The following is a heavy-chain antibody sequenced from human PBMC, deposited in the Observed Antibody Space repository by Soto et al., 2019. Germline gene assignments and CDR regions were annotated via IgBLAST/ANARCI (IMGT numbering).Heavy chain of an antibody. CDR3: AKDILVDILAGYYPPDAFDI. J-gene: IGHJ3*02. V-gene: IGHV3-23*01. Sequence: VGSLRLSCAASGFTFSSYAMSWVRQAPGKGLEWVSAISGSGGSTYYADSVKGRFTISRDNSKNTLYLQMNSLRAEDTAVYYCAKDILVDILAGYYPPDAFDIWGQGTMVTVSS. CDR1: GFTFSSYA. CDR2: ISGSGGST. D-gene: IGHD3-9*01.